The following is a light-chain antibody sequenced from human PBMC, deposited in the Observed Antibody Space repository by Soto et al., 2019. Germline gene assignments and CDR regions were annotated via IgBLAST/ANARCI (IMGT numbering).Light chain of an antibody. CDR1: QSISIW. V-gene: IGKV1-5*03. CDR2: GTS. J-gene: IGKJ1*01. CDR3: QHHNDYSWT. Sequence: DIHMTQSPSTLSASVGDRVTITCRASQSISIWLAWYQQKPGRAPNLLIYGTSSLESGVPSRFSGSGSGTEFTLTISIMQPDDFATYYCQHHNDYSWTFGQWTKVELK.